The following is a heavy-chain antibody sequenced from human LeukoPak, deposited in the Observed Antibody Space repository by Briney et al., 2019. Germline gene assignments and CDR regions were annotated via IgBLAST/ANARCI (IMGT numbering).Heavy chain of an antibody. CDR2: IWYDGSNK. J-gene: IGHJ6*03. CDR3: AKTGGWYSYYYYMDV. CDR1: GFTFSSYS. V-gene: IGHV3-33*08. D-gene: IGHD6-19*01. Sequence: GGSLRLSCAASGFTFSSYSMNWVRQAPGKGLEWVAVIWYDGSNKYYADSVKGRFTISRDNSKNTLYLQMNSLRAEDTAVYYCAKTGGWYSYYYYMDVWGKGTTVTVSS.